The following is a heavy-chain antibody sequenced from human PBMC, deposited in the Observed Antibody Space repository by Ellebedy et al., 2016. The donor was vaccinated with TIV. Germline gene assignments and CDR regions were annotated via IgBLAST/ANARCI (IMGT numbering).Heavy chain of an antibody. CDR1: GFTFSSYG. J-gene: IGHJ4*02. CDR3: ASFGRGIAAGAGLGWYDY. Sequence: GGSLRLSCAASGFTFSSYGMHWVRQAPGKGLEWVAVISYDGSNKYYADSVKGRFTISRDNAKNSLYLQMNSLRPEDTAVYYCASFGRGIAAGAGLGWYDYWGQGTLVTVSS. CDR2: ISYDGSNK. D-gene: IGHD6-13*01. V-gene: IGHV3-30*03.